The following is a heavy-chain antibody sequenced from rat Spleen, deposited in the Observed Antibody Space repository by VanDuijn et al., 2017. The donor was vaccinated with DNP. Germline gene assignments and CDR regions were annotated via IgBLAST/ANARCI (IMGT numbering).Heavy chain of an antibody. V-gene: IGHV2S12*01. CDR2: ISSGGST. CDR1: GFSLSSYG. Sequence: QVQLKESGPGLVQPSQTLSLTCTVSGFSLSSYGVRWVRQSPGKGLEWIAAISSGGSTYYNSVLQSRLSISRDTSRSQIFLKMNSLQAEDTAIYFCTRDWGSGSHHFDYWGQGVLVTVSS. D-gene: IGHD4-6*01. CDR3: TRDWGSGSHHFDY. J-gene: IGHJ2*01.